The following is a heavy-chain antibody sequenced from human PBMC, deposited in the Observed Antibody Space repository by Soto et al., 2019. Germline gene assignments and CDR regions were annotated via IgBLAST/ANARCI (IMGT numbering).Heavy chain of an antibody. CDR2: ISGSGGST. D-gene: IGHD3-10*01. Sequence: GGSLRLSCAASGFTFSSYAMSWVRQAPGKGLEWVSAISGSGGSTYYADSVKGRFTISRDNSKNTLYLQMNSLRAEDTAVYYCAKVTAPYYGSWSYYNYYMDVWGKGTTVTVAS. V-gene: IGHV3-23*01. CDR1: GFTFSSYA. J-gene: IGHJ6*03. CDR3: AKVTAPYYGSWSYYNYYMDV.